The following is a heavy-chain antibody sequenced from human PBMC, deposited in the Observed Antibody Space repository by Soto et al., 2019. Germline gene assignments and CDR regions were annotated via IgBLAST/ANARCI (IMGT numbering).Heavy chain of an antibody. V-gene: IGHV1-2*02. D-gene: IGHD3-16*01. Sequence: QVQLVQSGAEVKRPGASVKVSCKASGYTFTGYYMHWVRQAPGQGLEWMGWINPSSGGTNYAQKFQGRVTMTRDTSISTAYMELSRLRSDDTAMYYCARAPNTDHPGEAFDFWGQGTVVTVSS. CDR1: GYTFTGYY. CDR3: ARAPNTDHPGEAFDF. CDR2: INPSSGGT. J-gene: IGHJ3*01.